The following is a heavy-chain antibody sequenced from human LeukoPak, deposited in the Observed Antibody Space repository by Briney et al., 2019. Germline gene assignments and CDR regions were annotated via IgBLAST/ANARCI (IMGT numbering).Heavy chain of an antibody. Sequence: SETLSLTCAVYGGSFSGYYWSWIRQPPGKGLEWIGEINRSGSTNYNPSLKSRVTISVDTSKNQFSLKLSSVTAADTAVYYCARSNTMVRGASGYWGQGTLVTVSS. CDR2: INRSGST. V-gene: IGHV4-34*01. D-gene: IGHD3-10*01. J-gene: IGHJ4*02. CDR3: ARSNTMVRGASGY. CDR1: GGSFSGYY.